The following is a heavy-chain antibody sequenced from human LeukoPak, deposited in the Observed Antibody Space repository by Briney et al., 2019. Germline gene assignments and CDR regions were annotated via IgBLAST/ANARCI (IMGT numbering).Heavy chain of an antibody. CDR3: AKETGRWELE. Sequence: PGRSLRLSCAASGFSFSSFAMHWVRQAPGKGLEWVAFISYEGRNKYYADYVKGRFTISRDNSKNTLYLQMNSLRAEDTAVYYCAKETGRWELEWGQGTLVTVSS. CDR1: GFSFSSFA. CDR2: ISYEGRNK. V-gene: IGHV3-30*04. D-gene: IGHD1-26*01. J-gene: IGHJ4*02.